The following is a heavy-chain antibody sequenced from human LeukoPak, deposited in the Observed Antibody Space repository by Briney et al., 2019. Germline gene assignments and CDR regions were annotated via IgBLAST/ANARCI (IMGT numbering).Heavy chain of an antibody. V-gene: IGHV4-34*01. J-gene: IGHJ6*04. CDR2: INHSGST. CDR1: GGSFSGYY. CDR3: AIGPARRGYGSGSRYYYYYGMHV. Sequence: PSETLSLTCAVYGGSFSGYYWSWIRQPPGKGLEWIGEINHSGSTNYNPSLKSRVTISVDTSKKQFSLKLRSVTAADTAVDYCAIGPARRGYGSGSRYYYYYGMHVGGKGTTVTVPS. D-gene: IGHD3-10*01.